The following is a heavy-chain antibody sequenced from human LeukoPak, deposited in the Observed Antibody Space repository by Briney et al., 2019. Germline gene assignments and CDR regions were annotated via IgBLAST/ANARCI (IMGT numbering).Heavy chain of an antibody. CDR1: GFMFSTYA. CDR3: AKGLPSRHHILDN. Sequence: PGGSLRLSCAASGFMFSTYAMSWVRQAPEKGLEWVSGISASGGIGGGTFYADSVRGRFTISRDNSKNTMDLQMNSLRAEDTAIYYCAKGLPSRHHILDNWGQGTLVTVSS. V-gene: IGHV3-23*01. J-gene: IGHJ4*02. D-gene: IGHD2-21*01. CDR2: ISASGGIGGGT.